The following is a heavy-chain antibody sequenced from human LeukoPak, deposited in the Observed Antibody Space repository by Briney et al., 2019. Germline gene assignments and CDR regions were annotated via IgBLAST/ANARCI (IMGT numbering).Heavy chain of an antibody. D-gene: IGHD1-26*01. CDR1: GFTFSSNY. V-gene: IGHV3-53*01. CDR3: ARKQWELGAFDI. CDR2: IYSGGST. J-gene: IGHJ3*02. Sequence: SGGPLRLPCAASGFTFSSNYMSWVRQAPGKGLEWVSVIYSGGSTYYADSVKGRFTISRDNSKNTLYLQMNSLRAEDTAVYYCARKQWELGAFDIWGQGTMVTVSS.